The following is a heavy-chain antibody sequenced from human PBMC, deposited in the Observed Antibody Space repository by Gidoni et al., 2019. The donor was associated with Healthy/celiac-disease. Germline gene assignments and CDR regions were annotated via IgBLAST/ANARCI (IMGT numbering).Heavy chain of an antibody. V-gene: IGHV3-48*03. D-gene: IGHD4-17*01. CDR3: ARDMEKTTVVTPVDY. J-gene: IGHJ4*02. Sequence: EVQLVESGGGLVQPGGSLRLSCPASGFTFSSYEMNWVRQGPGKGLEWVSYISSSGSTIYYADSVKGRFTISRDNAKNSLYLQMNSLRAEDTAVYYCARDMEKTTVVTPVDYWGQGTLVTVSS. CDR1: GFTFSSYE. CDR2: ISSSGSTI.